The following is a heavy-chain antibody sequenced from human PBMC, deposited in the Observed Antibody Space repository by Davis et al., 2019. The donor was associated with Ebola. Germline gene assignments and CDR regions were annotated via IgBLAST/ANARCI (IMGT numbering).Heavy chain of an antibody. CDR1: GGSISSYY. V-gene: IGHV4-59*12. CDR2: IYYSGST. D-gene: IGHD5-18*01. Sequence: SETLFLTCTVSGGSISSYYWSWIRQPPGKGLEWIGYIYYSGSTNYNPSLKSRVTISVDTSKNQFSLKLSSVTAADTAVYYCASSGYSYGLYYWGQGTLVTVSS. J-gene: IGHJ4*02. CDR3: ASSGYSYGLYY.